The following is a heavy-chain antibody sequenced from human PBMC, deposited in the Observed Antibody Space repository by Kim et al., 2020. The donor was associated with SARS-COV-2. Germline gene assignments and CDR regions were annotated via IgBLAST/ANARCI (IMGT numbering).Heavy chain of an antibody. Sequence: GGSLRLSCAASGFTFSSYSMNWVRQAPGKGLEWVSSISSSSSYIYYADSVKGRFTISRDNAKNSLYLQMNSLRAEDTAVYYCASPGPYCSSTSCYSYYYYGMDVWGQGTPVTVPS. CDR3: ASPGPYCSSTSCYSYYYYGMDV. V-gene: IGHV3-21*01. CDR1: GFTFSSYS. D-gene: IGHD2-2*02. CDR2: ISSSSSYI. J-gene: IGHJ6*02.